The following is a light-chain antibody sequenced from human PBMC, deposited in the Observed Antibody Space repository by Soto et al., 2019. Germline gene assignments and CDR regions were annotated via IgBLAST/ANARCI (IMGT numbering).Light chain of an antibody. CDR1: SSDVGAYNY. J-gene: IGLJ2*01. Sequence: QSVLTQPASVSGSPGQSITISCTGTSSDVGAYNYVSWYQQHPGKAPKLMIYDVSNRPSGVSNRFSGSQSGNTASLTISGLQAEDEADYYCTSYTTSTDHVFGGGTKLPVL. CDR2: DVS. V-gene: IGLV2-14*01. CDR3: TSYTTSTDHV.